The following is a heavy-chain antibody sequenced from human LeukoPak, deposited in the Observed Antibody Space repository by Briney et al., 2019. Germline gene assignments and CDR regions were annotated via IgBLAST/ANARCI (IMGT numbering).Heavy chain of an antibody. Sequence: PGGSLRLSCAASGFTFSSYSMSWVRQAPGKGLEWVSGINWNGGSTGYADSVKGRFTISRDNAKNSLYLQMNSLRAEDTALYYCARGQLLGDYYYYMDVWGKGTTVTVSS. D-gene: IGHD2-2*01. CDR2: INWNGGST. V-gene: IGHV3-20*04. CDR1: GFTFSSYS. CDR3: ARGQLLGDYYYYMDV. J-gene: IGHJ6*03.